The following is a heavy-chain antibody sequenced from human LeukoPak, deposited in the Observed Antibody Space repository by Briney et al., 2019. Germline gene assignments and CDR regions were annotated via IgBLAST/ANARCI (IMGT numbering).Heavy chain of an antibody. J-gene: IGHJ4*02. V-gene: IGHV4-39*03. D-gene: IGHD1-26*01. CDR2: IYYSGST. CDR1: GGSISSSSYY. CDR3: RSVGATKVDY. Sequence: SETLSLTCTVSGGSISSSSYYWGWIRQPPGKGLEWIGSIYYSGSTYYNPSLKSRVTISVDTSKNQFSLKLSSVTAADTAVYYCRSVGATKVDYWGQGTLVTVSS.